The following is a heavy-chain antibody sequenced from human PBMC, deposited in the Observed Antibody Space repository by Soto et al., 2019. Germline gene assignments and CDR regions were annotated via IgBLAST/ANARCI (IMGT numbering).Heavy chain of an antibody. CDR2: IIPILGIA. Sequence: GASVKVSCKASGGTFSSYTISWVRQAPGQGLEWMGRIIPILGIANYAQKFQGRVTITADKSTSTAYMELSSLRSEDTAVYYCARDGGPGKWGYYGYNWFDPWGQGTLVTVSS. CDR1: GGTFSSYT. J-gene: IGHJ5*02. D-gene: IGHD3-10*01. CDR3: ARDGGPGKWGYYGYNWFDP. V-gene: IGHV1-69*04.